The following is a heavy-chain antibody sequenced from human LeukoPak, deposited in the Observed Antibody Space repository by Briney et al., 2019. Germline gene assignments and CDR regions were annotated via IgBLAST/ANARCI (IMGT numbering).Heavy chain of an antibody. J-gene: IGHJ3*02. V-gene: IGHV3-30*03. CDR3: AIRGSAFDI. CDR1: GFTFSSYG. CDR2: ISYDGSNK. D-gene: IGHD3-16*01. Sequence: GGSLRLSCAASGFTFSSYGMHWVRQAPGKGLEWVAVISYDGSNKYYADSVEGRFTISRDNSKNTLYLQMNSLRAEDTAVYYCAIRGSAFDIWGQGTMVTVSS.